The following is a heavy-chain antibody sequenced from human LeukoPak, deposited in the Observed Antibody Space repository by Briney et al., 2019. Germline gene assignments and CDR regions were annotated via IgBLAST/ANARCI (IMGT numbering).Heavy chain of an antibody. D-gene: IGHD2-15*01. Sequence: VASVKVSCKASGYTFTSYGITWVRQASGHGLEWMGWISPYNGNRNYAQNLQGRVTMTTDTSTSTAYMELRSLQSDDTAVYYCARSGTAYCNGGSCYGSKFDPWGQGTLVTVSS. CDR3: ARSGTAYCNGGSCYGSKFDP. CDR1: GYTFTSYG. J-gene: IGHJ5*02. V-gene: IGHV1-18*01. CDR2: ISPYNGNR.